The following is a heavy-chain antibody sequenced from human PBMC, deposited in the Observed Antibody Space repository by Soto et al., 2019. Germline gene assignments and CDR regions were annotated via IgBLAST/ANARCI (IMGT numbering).Heavy chain of an antibody. Sequence: QVQLVQSGAEVKKPGSSVKVSCKASGGTFSSYAISWVRQAPGQGLEWMGGIIPIFGTANYAQKFQGRVTITADKSTSTVYMELSSPRSEDTAVYYCARVSWQWRGQTWFDPWGQGTLVTVSS. V-gene: IGHV1-69*06. CDR2: IIPIFGTA. D-gene: IGHD6-19*01. CDR1: GGTFSSYA. J-gene: IGHJ5*02. CDR3: ARVSWQWRGQTWFDP.